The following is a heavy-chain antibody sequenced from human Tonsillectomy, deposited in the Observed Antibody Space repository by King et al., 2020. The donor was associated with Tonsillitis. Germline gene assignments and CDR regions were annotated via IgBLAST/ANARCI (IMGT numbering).Heavy chain of an antibody. J-gene: IGHJ2*01. CDR3: ASDRRDGYNSDWYFDL. CDR1: GGTFRTYS. V-gene: IGHV1-69*12. Sequence: QLVQSGAEVKKPGSSVKVSCKASGGTFRTYSINWVRQAPGQGLEWMGGIIPIYGTTYFAQEFQGRVTITAAESTSTAYMEVSSLRSEDTAVYYCASDRRDGYNSDWYFDLWGRGTLVTVSS. D-gene: IGHD5-24*01. CDR2: IIPIYGTT.